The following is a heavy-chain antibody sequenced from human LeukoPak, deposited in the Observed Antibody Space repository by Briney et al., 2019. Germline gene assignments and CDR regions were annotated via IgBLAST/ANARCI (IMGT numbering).Heavy chain of an antibody. CDR3: AKNDFWSGYYEVGIHS. Sequence: GGSLRLSCAASGFTFSSYAMSWVRQAPGKGLEWVSAISGSGGSTYYADSVKGRFTISRDNSKNTLYLQMNSLRAEDTAVYHCAKNDFWSGYYEVGIHSWGQGTLVTVSS. J-gene: IGHJ4*02. CDR1: GFTFSSYA. V-gene: IGHV3-23*01. D-gene: IGHD3-3*01. CDR2: ISGSGGST.